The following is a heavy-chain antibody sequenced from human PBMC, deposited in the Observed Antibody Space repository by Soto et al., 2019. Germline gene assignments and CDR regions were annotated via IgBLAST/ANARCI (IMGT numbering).Heavy chain of an antibody. J-gene: IGHJ2*01. D-gene: IGHD2-21*02. CDR3: ARIDCGGNCYSRSWYFDI. V-gene: IGHV3-7*03. Sequence: LRLSCAASGFTFSNYWVGWVRQAPGKGLEWVANIRQDGGDKRDLDSVKGRFTISRDNAQNSLYLQMNSLRAEDTAVYYCARIDCGGNCYSRSWYFDIWGRGTLVTVSS. CDR1: GFTFSNYW. CDR2: IRQDGGDK.